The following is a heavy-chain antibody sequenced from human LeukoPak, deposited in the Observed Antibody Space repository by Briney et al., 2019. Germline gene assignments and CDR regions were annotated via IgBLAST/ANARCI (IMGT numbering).Heavy chain of an antibody. CDR3: ARHPPRYSSGWYSFVDY. CDR1: GYSFTSYW. J-gene: IGHJ4*02. Sequence: GGALQISFQGSGYSFTSYWIGWVRPMPGKGMAWMGIIYPGDSDTRYSPSFQGQVTISADKSISTAYLQWSSLKASDTAMYYCARHPPRYSSGWYSFVDYWGQGTLVTVSS. D-gene: IGHD6-19*01. CDR2: IYPGDSDT. V-gene: IGHV5-51*01.